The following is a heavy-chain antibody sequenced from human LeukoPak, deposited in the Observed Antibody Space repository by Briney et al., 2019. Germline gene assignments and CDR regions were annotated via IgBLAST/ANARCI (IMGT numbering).Heavy chain of an antibody. J-gene: IGHJ4*02. CDR1: GFTFDDYA. CDR2: ISWNSGSI. CDR3: AKDQYYDILTGYFGY. V-gene: IGHV3-9*01. Sequence: GGSLRLSCAASGFTFDDYAMHWVRQAPGKGLEWVSGISWNSGSIGCADSVKGRFTISRDNAKNSLYLQMNSLRAEDTALYYCAKDQYYDILTGYFGYWGQGTLVTVSS. D-gene: IGHD3-9*01.